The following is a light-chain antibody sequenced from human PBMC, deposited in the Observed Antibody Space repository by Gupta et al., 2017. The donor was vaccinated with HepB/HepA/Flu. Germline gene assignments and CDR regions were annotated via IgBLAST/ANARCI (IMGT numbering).Light chain of an antibody. CDR2: AAS. CDR1: QGISSY. J-gene: IGKJ4*01. Sequence: AIRMTQSTSSFSASTGDRVTLTCRASQGISSYLAWYQQKPGKAPKLLIYAASTLQSGVPSRFSGSGSGTDFTLTTSCLQSEDFATYYCQQYYSYPRLTFGGGTKVEIK. CDR3: QQYYSYPRLT. V-gene: IGKV1-8*01.